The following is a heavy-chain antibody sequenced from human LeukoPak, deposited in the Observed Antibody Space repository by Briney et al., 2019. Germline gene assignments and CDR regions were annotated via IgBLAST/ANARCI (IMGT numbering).Heavy chain of an antibody. V-gene: IGHV4-39*07. CDR2: IYSSGST. J-gene: IGHJ3*02. Sequence: SETLSLTCSVSGGSISSGSNYWVWIRQPPGKTLEWIGSIYSSGSTYYNSSLKSRVFILMDTSKNHFSLTLTSVTAADTALYYCARSDGYGSVDIWGQGTMVTFSS. CDR3: ARSDGYGSVDI. CDR1: GGSISSGSNY. D-gene: IGHD3-10*01.